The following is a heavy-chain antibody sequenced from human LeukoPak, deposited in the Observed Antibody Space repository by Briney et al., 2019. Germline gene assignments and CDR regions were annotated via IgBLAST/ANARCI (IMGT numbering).Heavy chain of an antibody. CDR1: GYIFTGYW. Sequence: GESLKISCKASGYIFTGYWIGWVRQMPGKGLEWMGIIYAGDSDTRYSPSFQGQVTISADRSINTAYLQWSSLKASDTAMYYCARPPPKTPRRPEQDVFDIGAKGKMAPVSS. V-gene: IGHV5-51*01. CDR2: IYAGDSDT. J-gene: IGHJ3*02. CDR3: ARPPPKTPRRPEQDVFDI. D-gene: IGHD1/OR15-1a*01.